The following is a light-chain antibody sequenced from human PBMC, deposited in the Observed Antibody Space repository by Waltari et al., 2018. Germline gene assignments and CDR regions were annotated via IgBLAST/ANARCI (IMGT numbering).Light chain of an antibody. CDR3: CSYAGRYTWI. CDR1: SSDVGGTNY. CDR2: NVN. V-gene: IGLV2-11*01. J-gene: IGLJ2*01. Sequence: QSALTQPRSVSGSPGQSVTISCTGTSSDVGGTNYVSWYQHHPGKAPKLMIYNVNKWPSGVPHRFSGSKSGNTASLIISGLQAADEADYYCCSYAGRYTWIFGGGTKLTVL.